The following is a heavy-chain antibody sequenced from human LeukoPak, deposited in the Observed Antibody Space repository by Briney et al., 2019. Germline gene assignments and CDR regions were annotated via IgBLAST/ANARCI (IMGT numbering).Heavy chain of an antibody. CDR3: AGSPIGYGMDV. V-gene: IGHV4-4*02. Sequence: SETLSLTCAVSGGSISNENWWGWVRRPPGKGLEWIGEIYHSGSTNYIPSLKSRVTISVDKTKNQFSLKLTSVTAADTAVYYCAGSPIGYGMDVWGQGTTVSVSS. CDR1: GGSISNENW. CDR2: IYHSGST. J-gene: IGHJ6*02.